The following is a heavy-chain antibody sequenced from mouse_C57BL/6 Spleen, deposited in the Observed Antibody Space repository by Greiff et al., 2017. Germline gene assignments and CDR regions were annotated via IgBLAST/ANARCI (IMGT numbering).Heavy chain of an antibody. J-gene: IGHJ4*01. CDR1: GYTFTSYW. Sequence: QVQLQQPGAELVKPGASVTLSCKASGYTFTSYWMHWVKQRPGRGLEWIGRIDPNSGGTKYNEKFKSKATLTVDKPSSTAYMQLSSLTSEDSAVYYCARHDYYAMDYWGQGTSVTVSS. V-gene: IGHV1-72*01. CDR2: IDPNSGGT. CDR3: ARHDYYAMDY.